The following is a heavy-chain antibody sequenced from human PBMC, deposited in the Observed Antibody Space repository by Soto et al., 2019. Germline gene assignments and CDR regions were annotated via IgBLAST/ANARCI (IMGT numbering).Heavy chain of an antibody. D-gene: IGHD6-19*01. V-gene: IGHV3-30-3*01. CDR1: GFTFSSYA. CDR3: ARGWGWNYFDY. CDR2: ISYDGSNK. Sequence: QVQLVESGGGVVQPGRSLRLSCAASGFTFSSYAMHWVRRAPGKGLEWVAVISYDGSNKYYADSVKGRFTISRDNSKNTLYLQMNSLRAEDTAVYYCARGWGWNYFDYWGQGTLVTVSS. J-gene: IGHJ4*02.